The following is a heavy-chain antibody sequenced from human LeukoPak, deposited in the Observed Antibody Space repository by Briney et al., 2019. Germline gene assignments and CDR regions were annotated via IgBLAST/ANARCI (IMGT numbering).Heavy chain of an antibody. V-gene: IGHV1-2*02. CDR3: AREMGISFDY. CDR2: INPNSGGT. CDR1: GYTFTGYY. Sequence: ASVRVSCKASGYTFTGYYLHWVRQAPGQGLEWMGWINPNSGGTNYAQKFQGRVTMTRDTSITTAYMELSRLRSDDTAVYYCAREMGISFDYWGQGTLVTVSS. J-gene: IGHJ4*02. D-gene: IGHD6-13*01.